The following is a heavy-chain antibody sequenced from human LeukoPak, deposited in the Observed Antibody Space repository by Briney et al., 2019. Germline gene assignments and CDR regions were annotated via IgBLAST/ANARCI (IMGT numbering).Heavy chain of an antibody. CDR1: GGSISSYY. D-gene: IGHD1-1*01. V-gene: IGHV4-59*08. J-gene: IGHJ4*01. CDR2: IYYSGST. CDR3: ARHMGLGYTYFYPYFDY. Sequence: SETLSLTCTVSGGSISSYYWSWIRQPPGKGLEWIGYIYYSGSTNYNPSLKSRVTISVDTSKDQFSLKLSSVTAADTAVYYCARHMGLGYTYFYPYFDYWGQGTLVTVSS.